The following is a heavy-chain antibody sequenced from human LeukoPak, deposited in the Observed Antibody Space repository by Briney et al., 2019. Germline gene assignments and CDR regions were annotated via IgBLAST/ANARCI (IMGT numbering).Heavy chain of an antibody. D-gene: IGHD3-16*01. CDR1: GGSISSYY. J-gene: IGHJ4*02. CDR3: ARSAFGDYSFDY. V-gene: IGHV4-59*01. Sequence: SETLSLTCTVSGGSISSYYWSWIRQPPGKGLEWIGYIYYTGSTIYNPSLKSRVTISVDTSKNQFSLKLSSVTAADTAVYYCARSAFGDYSFDYWGQGTLVTVSS. CDR2: IYYTGST.